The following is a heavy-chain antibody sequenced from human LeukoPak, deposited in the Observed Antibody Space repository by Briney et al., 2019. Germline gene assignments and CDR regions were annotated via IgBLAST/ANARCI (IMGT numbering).Heavy chain of an antibody. CDR2: ISWNSGSI. CDR3: AKNFQKTFDY. CDR1: GFTFDDYA. V-gene: IGHV3-9*01. J-gene: IGHJ4*02. Sequence: PGGSLRLSCAASGFTFDDYAMHWVRHAPGKGLEWVSGISWNSGSIGYADSVKGRFTISRDNAKNSLYLQMNSLRAEDTALYYCAKNFQKTFDYWGQGTLVTVSS.